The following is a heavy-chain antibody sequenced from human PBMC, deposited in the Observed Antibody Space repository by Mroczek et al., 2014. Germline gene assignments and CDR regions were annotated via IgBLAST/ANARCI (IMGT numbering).Heavy chain of an antibody. CDR1: GGSISSGSYY. CDR3: ARYYYDSSGYYDY. Sequence: QVQLQESGPGLVKPSQTLSLTCTVSGGSISSGSYYWSWIRQPAGKGLEWIGRIYTSGSTNYNPSLKSRVTMSVDTSKNQFSLKLSSVTAADTAVYYCARYYYDSSGYYDYWGQGTLVTVSS. CDR2: IYTSGST. D-gene: IGHD3-22*01. J-gene: IGHJ4*02. V-gene: IGHV4-61*02.